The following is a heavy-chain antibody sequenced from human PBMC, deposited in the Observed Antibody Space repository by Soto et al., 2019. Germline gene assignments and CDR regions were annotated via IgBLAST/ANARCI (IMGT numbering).Heavy chain of an antibody. CDR3: ARHYYDSSANY. CDR2: IIPILGTA. V-gene: IGHV1-69*01. Sequence: QVQLVQSGAEVKMPGSSVKVSCKASGGTFRSYALRWVRQAPGQGLEWMGGIIPILGTANYAQKFQGRVTITADESTSTAYMELSSLRSEDTAVYYCARHYYDSSANYWGQGTLVTVSS. CDR1: GGTFRSYA. J-gene: IGHJ4*02. D-gene: IGHD3-22*01.